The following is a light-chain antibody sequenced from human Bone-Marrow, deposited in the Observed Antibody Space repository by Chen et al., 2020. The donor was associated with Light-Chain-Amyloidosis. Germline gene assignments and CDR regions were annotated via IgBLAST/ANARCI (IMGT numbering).Light chain of an antibody. CDR3: QVWDRSSDRPV. CDR2: DDS. V-gene: IGLV3-21*02. Sequence: SYVLTQPSSVSVAPGQTATIACGGNNIGSTIVHWYQQTPGQAPLLVVYDDSDRPSGIPERLSGSNSGNTATLTIGRVEAGDESDYYCQVWDRSSDRPVFGGGTKLTVL. J-gene: IGLJ3*02. CDR1: NIGSTI.